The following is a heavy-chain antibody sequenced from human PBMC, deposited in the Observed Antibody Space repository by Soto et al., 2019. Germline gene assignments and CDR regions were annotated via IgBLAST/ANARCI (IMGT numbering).Heavy chain of an antibody. J-gene: IGHJ4*02. D-gene: IGHD5-12*01. V-gene: IGHV4-39*01. CDR2: IYYRGNA. Sequence: QLQLQESGPGLVKPSETLSLTCSVSDDSINSDKYYWGWIRQPPGKGLEWLGSIYYRGNAYYNPSLQTRSTMALEKARSQSPLKLNAATAAASAVYFCARLEGLATISYYFDFWGPGALVTFSS. CDR1: DDSINSDKYY. CDR3: ARLEGLATISYYFDF.